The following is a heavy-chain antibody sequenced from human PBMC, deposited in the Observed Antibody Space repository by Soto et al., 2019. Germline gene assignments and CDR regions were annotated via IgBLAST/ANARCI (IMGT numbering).Heavy chain of an antibody. V-gene: IGHV3-30*18. CDR3: AKETLYGSGSSPFVY. Sequence: PGGSLRLSCAASGFTFSSYGMHRVRQAPGKGLEWVAVISYDGSNKYYAASVKGRFTISRDNSKNTLYLLINSLRAEDTAVYYCAKETLYGSGSSPFVYWGQGTLVTVSS. D-gene: IGHD3-10*01. CDR2: ISYDGSNK. J-gene: IGHJ4*02. CDR1: GFTFSSYG.